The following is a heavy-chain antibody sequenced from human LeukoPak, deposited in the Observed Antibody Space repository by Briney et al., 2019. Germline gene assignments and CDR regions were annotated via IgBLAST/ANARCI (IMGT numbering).Heavy chain of an antibody. Sequence: EASVKVSCKASGYTFTGYYMHWVRQAPGQGLEWMGWINPNSGGTNYAQKFQGRVTMTRDTPISTAYMELSRLRSDDTAVYYCARAHTGGNYFDYWGQGTLVTVSS. J-gene: IGHJ4*02. V-gene: IGHV1-2*02. CDR2: INPNSGGT. CDR3: ARAHTGGNYFDY. D-gene: IGHD3-10*01. CDR1: GYTFTGYY.